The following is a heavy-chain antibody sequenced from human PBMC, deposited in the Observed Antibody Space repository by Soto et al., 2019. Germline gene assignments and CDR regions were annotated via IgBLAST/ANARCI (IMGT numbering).Heavy chain of an antibody. CDR1: GGSVNNGDYY. Sequence: QVQLQESGPGVVKPSQTLSLTCTVSGGSVNNGDYYWNWIRQTPGKGLEWIGYMYYTGTTSYNPSLTSRVTISRDTSKNQFSLKMTSVTAADTGVYFCARGGIYDFWSGLLDWGQGTRVT. V-gene: IGHV4-30-4*01. D-gene: IGHD3-3*01. CDR2: MYYTGTT. CDR3: ARGGIYDFWSGLLD. J-gene: IGHJ1*01.